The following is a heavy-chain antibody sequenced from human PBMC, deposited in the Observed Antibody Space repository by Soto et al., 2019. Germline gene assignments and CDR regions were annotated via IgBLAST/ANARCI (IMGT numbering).Heavy chain of an antibody. Sequence: GGSLRLSCTASGFTFGDYAMSWFRQAPGKGLEWVGFIRSKAYGGTTEYAASVKGRFTISRDDSKSIAYLQMNSLKTEDTAVYYCTRDSIYDFWSGYPRNYYYYMDVWGKGTTVTVSS. CDR1: GFTFGDYA. CDR2: IRSKAYGGTT. CDR3: TRDSIYDFWSGYPRNYYYYMDV. V-gene: IGHV3-49*03. J-gene: IGHJ6*03. D-gene: IGHD3-3*01.